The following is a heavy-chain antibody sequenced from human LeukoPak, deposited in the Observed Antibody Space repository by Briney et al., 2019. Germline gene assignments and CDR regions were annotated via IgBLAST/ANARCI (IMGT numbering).Heavy chain of an antibody. J-gene: IGHJ2*01. CDR2: ISSSSSTI. Sequence: GGSLRLSCGASGFTFSSYNMNWVRQPPGKGREWGSYISSSSSTIYYADPVKGRFTISRDNAKNSLYRQMNRLRAEDTAVYYCARVKRVGGSGARGYWYFDLWGRGTLVTVSS. CDR1: GFTFSSYN. V-gene: IGHV3-48*01. D-gene: IGHD3-16*01. CDR3: ARVKRVGGSGARGYWYFDL.